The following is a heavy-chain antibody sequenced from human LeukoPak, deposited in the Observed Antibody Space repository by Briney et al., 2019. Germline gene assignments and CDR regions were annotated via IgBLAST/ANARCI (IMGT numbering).Heavy chain of an antibody. CDR3: AREGGRLQLWDTGY. CDR2: INPSGGST. V-gene: IGHV1-46*01. CDR1: GYTFTSYY. Sequence: ASVKVSCKASGYTFTSYYMHWVRQAPGQGLEWMGIINPSGGSTSCAQKFQGRVTMTRDTSISTAYMELSRLRSDDTAVYYCAREGGRLQLWDTGYWGQGTLVTVSS. D-gene: IGHD5-18*01. J-gene: IGHJ4*02.